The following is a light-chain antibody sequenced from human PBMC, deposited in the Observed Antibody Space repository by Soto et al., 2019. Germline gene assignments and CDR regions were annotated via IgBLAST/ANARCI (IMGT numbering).Light chain of an antibody. Sequence: QSVLTQPASVSGSPGQSITISCTGTSSDVGGYNYVSWYQQHPGKAPKLMIYDVSNRPSGVSNRSSGSKSGNTASLTISGLQAEDEADYYCSSYTSSSGVFGGGTKLTVL. CDR3: SSYTSSSGV. J-gene: IGLJ2*01. CDR1: SSDVGGYNY. CDR2: DVS. V-gene: IGLV2-14*01.